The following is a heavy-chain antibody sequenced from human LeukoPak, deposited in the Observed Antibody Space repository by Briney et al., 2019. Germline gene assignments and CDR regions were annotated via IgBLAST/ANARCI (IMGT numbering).Heavy chain of an antibody. CDR2: ISSSSSYI. Sequence: GGSLRLSCAAFGFPLSSYAMSWVRQAPGKGLEWVSSISSSSSYIYYADSVKGRFTISRDNAKNSLYLQMNSLRAEDTAVYYCARDATGFDPWGQGTLVTVSS. V-gene: IGHV3-21*01. CDR1: GFPLSSYA. J-gene: IGHJ5*02. CDR3: ARDATGFDP.